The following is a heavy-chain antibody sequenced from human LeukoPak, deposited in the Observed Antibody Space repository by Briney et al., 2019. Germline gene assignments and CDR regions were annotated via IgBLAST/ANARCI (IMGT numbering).Heavy chain of an antibody. CDR1: GGSFSGYY. CDR2: INHSGST. D-gene: IGHD3-3*01. CDR3: ARPSIGVAIIRN. V-gene: IGHV4-34*01. J-gene: IGHJ4*02. Sequence: SETLSLTCAVYGGSFSGYYWSWIRQPPGKGLEWIGEINHSGSTNYNPSLKSRVTISVDTSKNQFSLKLSSVTAADTAVYYCARPSIGVAIIRNWGQGTLVTVSS.